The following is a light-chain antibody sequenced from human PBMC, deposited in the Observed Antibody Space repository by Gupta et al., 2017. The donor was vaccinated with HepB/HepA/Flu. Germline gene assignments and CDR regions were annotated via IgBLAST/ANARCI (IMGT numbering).Light chain of an antibody. J-gene: IGLJ2*01. V-gene: IGLV3-1*01. CDR1: DLDDKF. Sequence: TQPPSVSVSPGQTASINCSGDDLDDKFVSWYPQRPGQSPVWIIYKDKKRRSGIPERFSGTNSGTTATITISGTQARDGADYYCQAWESSSADVSFGGGTKMTVL. CDR2: KDK. CDR3: QAWESSSADVS.